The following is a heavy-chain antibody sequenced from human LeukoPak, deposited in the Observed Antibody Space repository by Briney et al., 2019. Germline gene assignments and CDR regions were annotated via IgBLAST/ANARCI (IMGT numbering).Heavy chain of an antibody. D-gene: IGHD6-19*01. CDR2: ISSSSSYI. Sequence: GGSLRLSCAASGFTFSSYNMNWVRQAPGKGLEWVSSISSSSSYIYYADSVKGRFTISRDNAKNSLYLQMNSLRAEDTAVYYCARAGLAQYYFDYWGQGTLVTVSS. J-gene: IGHJ4*02. CDR1: GFTFSSYN. V-gene: IGHV3-21*01. CDR3: ARAGLAQYYFDY.